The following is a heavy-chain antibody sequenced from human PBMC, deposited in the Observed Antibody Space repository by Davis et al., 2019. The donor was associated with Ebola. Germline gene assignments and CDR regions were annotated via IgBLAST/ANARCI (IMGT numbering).Heavy chain of an antibody. CDR2: IIGSGGTI. J-gene: IGHJ4*02. D-gene: IGHD7-27*01. CDR1: GFTFSSYA. Sequence: GGSLRLSCAASGFTFSSYAMSWVRQAPGKGLEWVSAIIGSGGTIYYADSVKGRFTISRDNSKTTLYLQMNSLRADDTAVYYCAKRAMGSYFWGLFDSWGQGTLVSVSS. V-gene: IGHV3-23*01. CDR3: AKRAMGSYFWGLFDS.